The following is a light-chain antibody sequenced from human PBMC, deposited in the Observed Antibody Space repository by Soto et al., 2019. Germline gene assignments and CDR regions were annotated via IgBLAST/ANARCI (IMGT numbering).Light chain of an antibody. CDR1: QGIGSY. CDR3: HQHNESPLT. J-gene: IGKJ5*01. CDR2: GAS. Sequence: IQLTPSPSSLSASGGDRVTITCLANQGIGSYLAWYQQRPGKAPKLLIYGASTFQSSVTSRFSGSGSGTNFTLTVTILQPEVWATYDGHQHNESPLTCVHGTRLEIK. V-gene: IGKV1-9*01.